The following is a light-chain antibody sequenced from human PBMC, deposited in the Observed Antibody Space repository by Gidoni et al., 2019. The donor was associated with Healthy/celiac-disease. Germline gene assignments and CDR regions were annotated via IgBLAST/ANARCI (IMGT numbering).Light chain of an antibody. CDR1: QGVSIW. Sequence: IQLTQSPSTLSASVGDRVTITCQASQGVSIWLAWYQQKPGKAPKLLIYHASSLETGVPSRFSGSASGTDFTLTISSLQPNDFATYYCQQYDSYPRTFGQGTKLEIK. V-gene: IGKV1-5*01. CDR2: HAS. J-gene: IGKJ2*01. CDR3: QQYDSYPRT.